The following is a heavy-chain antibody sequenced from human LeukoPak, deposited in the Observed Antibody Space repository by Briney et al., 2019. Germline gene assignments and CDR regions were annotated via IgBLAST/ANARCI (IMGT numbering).Heavy chain of an antibody. D-gene: IGHD4-23*01. CDR2: INSDGSST. V-gene: IGHV3-74*01. CDR1: GFTFSSYW. Sequence: PGGSLTLSCAASGFTFSSYWMHWIRQAPGKGLVWVSRINSDGSSTSYADSVKGRFNISRDNAKNTLYLQMNSLRAEDTAVYYCARDYGGNSGEVRYDHWGQGTLVTVSS. CDR3: ARDYGGNSGEVRYDH. J-gene: IGHJ4*02.